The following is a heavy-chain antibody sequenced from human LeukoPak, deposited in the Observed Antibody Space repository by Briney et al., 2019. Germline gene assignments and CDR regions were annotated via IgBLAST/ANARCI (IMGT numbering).Heavy chain of an antibody. J-gene: IGHJ4*02. D-gene: IGHD6-19*01. CDR3: ARDRSYSSTFDY. CDR2: IYSGGST. CDR1: GFTVSSNY. Sequence: GGSLRLSCAASGFTVSSNYMSWVRQAPGKGLEWVSVIYSGGSTYYADSVKGRFTISRDNSKNTLYLQMNSLRAEDTAVYYCARDRSYSSTFDYWGQGTLVTVSS. V-gene: IGHV3-66*02.